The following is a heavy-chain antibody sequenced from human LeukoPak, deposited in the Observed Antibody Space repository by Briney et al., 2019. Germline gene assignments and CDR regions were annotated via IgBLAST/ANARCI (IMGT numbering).Heavy chain of an antibody. V-gene: IGHV4-34*01. CDR2: ISHSGST. CDR1: GGSFRDYF. J-gene: IGHJ4*02. CDR3: ARGFSH. Sequence: PSETLSLTCVVYGGSFRDYFWSWIRQPPGGGLEWIGQISHSGSTNYNPSLKSRVTISVDTSKNQFSLKLTSVTAADTAVYYCARGFSHWGQGTLVTVSS.